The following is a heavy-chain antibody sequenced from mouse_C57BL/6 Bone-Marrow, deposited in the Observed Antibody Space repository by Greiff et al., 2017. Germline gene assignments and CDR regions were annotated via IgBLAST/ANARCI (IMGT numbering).Heavy chain of an antibody. CDR3: ASYYGSSPAWFAY. J-gene: IGHJ3*01. Sequence: EVNLVESGGDLVKPGGSLKLSCAASGFTFSSYGMSWVRQTPDKRLEWVATISSGGSYTYYPDSVKGRFTISRDNAKNTLYLQMSILKSEDTAMYYCASYYGSSPAWFAYWGQGTLVTVSA. CDR2: ISSGGSYT. CDR1: GFTFSSYG. V-gene: IGHV5-6*01. D-gene: IGHD1-1*01.